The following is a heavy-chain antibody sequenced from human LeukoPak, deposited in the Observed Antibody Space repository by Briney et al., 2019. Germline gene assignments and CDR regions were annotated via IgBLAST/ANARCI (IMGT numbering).Heavy chain of an antibody. CDR2: IYYSGST. Sequence: SETLSLTRTVSGGSISSYYWSWIRQPPGKGLEWIGYIYYSGSTNYNPSLKSRVTISVDTSKNQFSLKLSSVTAADTAVYYCSREGYSCPNWFDTWGQGTLVTVSS. CDR3: SREGYSCPNWFDT. J-gene: IGHJ5*02. CDR1: GGSISSYY. V-gene: IGHV4-59*12. D-gene: IGHD4-11*01.